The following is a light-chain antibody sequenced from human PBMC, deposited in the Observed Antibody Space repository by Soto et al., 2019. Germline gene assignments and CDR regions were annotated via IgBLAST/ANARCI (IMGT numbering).Light chain of an antibody. J-gene: IGKJ1*01. CDR1: ESVRGY. Sequence: EIIMTQSPATLSVSAGEGAILSCRASESVRGYLAWYQQKPGQAPRLLIYGASTRATGIPARFSGSGSGTEFSLTISGLQSEDFAVYYCQQYNNWPGTFGQGTKVEIK. CDR3: QQYNNWPGT. V-gene: IGKV3-15*01. CDR2: GAS.